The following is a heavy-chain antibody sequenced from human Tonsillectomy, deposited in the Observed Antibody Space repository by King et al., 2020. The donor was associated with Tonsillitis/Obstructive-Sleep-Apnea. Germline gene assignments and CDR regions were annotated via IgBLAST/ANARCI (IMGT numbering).Heavy chain of an antibody. CDR2: IYTSGST. J-gene: IGHJ4*02. D-gene: IGHD1-1*01. Sequence: QLQLQESGPGLVKPSETLSLTCTVSGGSISSYYWSWIRQPAGKGLEWIGRIYTSGSTNYNPSLKSRVTMSVDTSKNQFSLKLSSVTAADTAVYYCARDGDNWNDRPPLDYWGQGTLVTVSS. CDR1: GGSISSYY. V-gene: IGHV4-4*07. CDR3: ARDGDNWNDRPPLDY.